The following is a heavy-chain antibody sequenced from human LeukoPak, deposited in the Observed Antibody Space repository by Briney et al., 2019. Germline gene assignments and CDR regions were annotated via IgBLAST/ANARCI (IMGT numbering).Heavy chain of an antibody. CDR1: GFTFSSYA. CDR3: AKDLCTATNCYFGD. V-gene: IGHV3-30*18. Sequence: GGSLRLSCAASGFTFSSYAMSWVRQAPGKGLEWVAVISYDGSYKFYADSVKGRFTISRDNSKNTVYVQMSSLRAEDTAVYYCAKDLCTATNCYFGDWGQGSLVTVSS. CDR2: ISYDGSYK. D-gene: IGHD2-2*01. J-gene: IGHJ4*02.